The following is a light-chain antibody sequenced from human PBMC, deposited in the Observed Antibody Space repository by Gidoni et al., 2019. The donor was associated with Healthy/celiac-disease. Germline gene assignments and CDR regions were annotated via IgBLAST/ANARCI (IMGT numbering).Light chain of an antibody. CDR1: QSVSSN. V-gene: IGKV3-15*01. Sequence: EIVMTQSPATLSVSPGERATLPCRASQSVSSNLAWYQQKPGQAPRLLIYGASTRATGIPARFSGSGSGTEFTLTISSLQSEDFAVYYCQQYNSYSLTVGGGTKVEIK. CDR2: GAS. J-gene: IGKJ4*01. CDR3: QQYNSYSLT.